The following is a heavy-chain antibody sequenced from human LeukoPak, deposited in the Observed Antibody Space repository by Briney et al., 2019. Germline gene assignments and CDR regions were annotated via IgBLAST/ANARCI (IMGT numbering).Heavy chain of an antibody. V-gene: IGHV4-59*01. J-gene: IGHJ4*02. CDR2: IYYSGST. D-gene: IGHD3-10*01. Sequence: SETLSLTCTVSGGSISSYCWSWIRQPPGKGLEWIGYIYYSGSTNYNPSLKSRVTISVDTSKNQFSLKLSSVTAADTAVYYCARRDGGYWGQGTLVTVSS. CDR1: GGSISSYC. CDR3: ARRDGGY.